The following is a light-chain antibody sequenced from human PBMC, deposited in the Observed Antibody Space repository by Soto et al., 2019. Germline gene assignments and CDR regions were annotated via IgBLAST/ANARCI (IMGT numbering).Light chain of an antibody. CDR1: QGISSY. CDR3: HQRNSYPP. V-gene: IGKV1-9*01. Sequence: IQLTQSPSSLSASVGDRVTITCRASQGISSYLAWYQQKPGKAPKLLIYAASTVQSGVPSRFSGSGSGTDFNLATSSLQPEEFATYYCHQRNSYPPFGQWNKLEIK. J-gene: IGKJ2*01. CDR2: AAS.